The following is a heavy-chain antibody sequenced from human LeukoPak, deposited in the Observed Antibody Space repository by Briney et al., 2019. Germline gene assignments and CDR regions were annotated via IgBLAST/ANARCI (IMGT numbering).Heavy chain of an antibody. CDR2: INHSGST. V-gene: IGHV4-34*01. Sequence: SETLSLTCAVYGGSFSGYYWSWIRQPPGKGLEWIGEINHSGSTNYNPSLKSRVTISVDRSKNQFSLKLSSVTAADTAVYYCATFSLSSSTGPNWFDPWGQGTLVTVSS. CDR3: ATFSLSSSTGPNWFDP. J-gene: IGHJ5*02. D-gene: IGHD2-2*01. CDR1: GGSFSGYY.